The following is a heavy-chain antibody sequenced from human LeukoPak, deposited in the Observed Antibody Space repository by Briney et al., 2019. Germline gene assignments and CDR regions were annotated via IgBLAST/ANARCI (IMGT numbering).Heavy chain of an antibody. CDR1: GFTFSSYG. J-gene: IGHJ4*02. V-gene: IGHV3-30*03. D-gene: IGHD1-26*01. CDR3: ARGGTTLVGAQIDY. CDR2: ISYDGGNK. Sequence: GGSLRLSCAASGFTFSSYGMHWVRQTPGKGLEWVAVISYDGGNKYYADSVKGRFTISRDNSKNTLFLQMNSLRAEDTAVYYCARGGTTLVGAQIDYWGQGTLVTVSS.